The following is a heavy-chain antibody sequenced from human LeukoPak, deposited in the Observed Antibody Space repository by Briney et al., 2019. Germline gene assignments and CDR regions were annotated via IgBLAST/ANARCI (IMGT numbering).Heavy chain of an antibody. Sequence: SETLSLTCAVSGYSISSGYYWGWIRQPPGKGLEWVGSIYHSGSTFYNPSLKSRVTISVDTSKNQFSLKLSSVTAADTAVYYCARGGSIRIAALHYWGQGTLVTVSS. V-gene: IGHV4-38-2*01. CDR2: IYHSGST. J-gene: IGHJ4*02. CDR3: ARGGSIRIAALHY. CDR1: GYSISSGYY. D-gene: IGHD6-6*01.